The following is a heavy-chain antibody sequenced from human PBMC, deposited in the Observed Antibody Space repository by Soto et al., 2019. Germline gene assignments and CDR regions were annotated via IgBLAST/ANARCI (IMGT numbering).Heavy chain of an antibody. CDR1: GGTFSSYT. V-gene: IGHV1-69*08. J-gene: IGHJ4*02. Sequence: QLQLVQSGAEVKKPGSSVKVSCKASGGTFSSYTISWVRQAPGQGLEWMGRIIPILGIANYAQKFQARVTITADKSTSTAYMELSSLRSEDTAVYYCARDPAVAEGYWGQGTLVTVSS. CDR2: IIPILGIA. D-gene: IGHD6-19*01. CDR3: ARDPAVAEGY.